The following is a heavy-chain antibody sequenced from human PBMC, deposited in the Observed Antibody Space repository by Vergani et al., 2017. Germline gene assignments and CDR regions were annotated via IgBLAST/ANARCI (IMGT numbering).Heavy chain of an antibody. J-gene: IGHJ4*01. Sequence: EVQLVESGGGLVQPGGSLRLFCAASGFTFSNSAVRWVRQAPGRGLAWVSSISGPGLSTYYADYVKGRFSISRDNSKNTVFLQMHSLRAEDTAIYYCVKEKIDLGSYFFDSWGHGILVTVSS. V-gene: IGHV3-23*04. CDR1: GFTFSNSA. CDR2: ISGPGLST. D-gene: IGHD2/OR15-2a*01. CDR3: VKEKIDLGSYFFDS.